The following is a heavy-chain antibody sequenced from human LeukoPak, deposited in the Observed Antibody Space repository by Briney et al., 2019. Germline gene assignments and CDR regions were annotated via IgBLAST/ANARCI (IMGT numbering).Heavy chain of an antibody. J-gene: IGHJ4*02. CDR3: ARLKRRPAYFDY. V-gene: IGHV3-11*01. Sequence: GGSLRLSCAASGFTFSDFQMSWIRQAPGKGLECISYISSSGDTMYYADSVKGRFTISRDNAKNSLYLQLDSLRAEDTAVYYCARLKRRPAYFDYWGQGTLVTVSS. CDR1: GFTFSDFQ. CDR2: ISSSGDTM.